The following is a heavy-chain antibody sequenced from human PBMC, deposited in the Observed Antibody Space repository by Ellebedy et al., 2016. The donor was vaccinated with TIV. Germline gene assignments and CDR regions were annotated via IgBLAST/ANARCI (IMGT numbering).Heavy chain of an antibody. CDR1: GGTFSSYA. J-gene: IGHJ4*02. CDR3: ARESPHGYYDSRIFDY. CDR2: IIPILGIA. V-gene: IGHV1-69*04. D-gene: IGHD3-22*01. Sequence: SVKVSCXASGGTFSSYAISWVRQAPGQGLEWMGRIIPILGIANYAQKFQGRVTITADKSTSTAYMELSSLRSEDTAVYYCARESPHGYYDSRIFDYWGQGTLVTVSS.